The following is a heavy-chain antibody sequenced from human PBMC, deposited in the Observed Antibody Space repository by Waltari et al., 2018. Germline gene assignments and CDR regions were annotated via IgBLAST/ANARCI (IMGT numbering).Heavy chain of an antibody. J-gene: IGHJ3*02. D-gene: IGHD3-3*01. Sequence: QVQLVQSGAEVKKPGSSVKVSCKASGGTFSSSAIRWVVQAPGQGLEWMGGIIPIFGTANDAQKFQGRATITADESTSTAYMELSSLRSEDTAVYYCARDPARSYDSSAFDIWGQGTMVTVSS. V-gene: IGHV1-69*13. CDR1: GGTFSSSA. CDR3: ARDPARSYDSSAFDI. CDR2: IIPIFGTA.